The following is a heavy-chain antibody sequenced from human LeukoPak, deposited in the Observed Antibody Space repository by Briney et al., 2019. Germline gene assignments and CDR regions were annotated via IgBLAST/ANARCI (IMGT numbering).Heavy chain of an antibody. CDR3: ARDKRNSGSNNWFDP. J-gene: IGHJ5*02. CDR2: IYYSGST. Sequence: PSETLSLTCTVSGASISSYYWSWIRQPPGKGLEWIGYIYYSGSTNYNPSLKSRVTISVDTSKNQFSLKLSSVTAADTAVYYCARDKRNSGSNNWFDPWGQGTLVTVSS. V-gene: IGHV4-59*01. D-gene: IGHD3-10*01. CDR1: GASISSYY.